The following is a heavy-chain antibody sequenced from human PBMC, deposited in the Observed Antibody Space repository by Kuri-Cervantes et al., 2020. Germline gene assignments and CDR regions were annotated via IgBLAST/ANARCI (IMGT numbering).Heavy chain of an antibody. D-gene: IGHD1-1*01. Sequence: GSLRLSCTVSDGSVSSSSYYWGWIRQPPGKGLEWIGYIYYTGSTNYNPSLKSRVTISVDTSKNQFSLKLNSVTAADTAVYYCARDLGNEGDDYWGQGALVTVSS. CDR2: IYYTGST. V-gene: IGHV4-61*01. J-gene: IGHJ4*02. CDR3: ARDLGNEGDDY. CDR1: DGSVSSSSYY.